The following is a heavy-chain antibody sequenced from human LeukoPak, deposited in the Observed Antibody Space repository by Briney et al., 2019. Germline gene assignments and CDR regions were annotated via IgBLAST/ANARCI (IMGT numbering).Heavy chain of an antibody. CDR2: IYHSGST. CDR3: ARGSLGRCSGCNWFDP. Sequence: SETLSLTCTVSGGSISSGGYYWSWIRQPPGKGLEWIGYIYHSGSTYYNPSLKSRVTISVDRSKNQFSLKLSSVTAADTAVYYCARGSLGRCSGCNWFDPWGQGTLVTVSS. D-gene: IGHD2-15*01. J-gene: IGHJ5*02. CDR1: GGSISSGGYY. V-gene: IGHV4-30-2*01.